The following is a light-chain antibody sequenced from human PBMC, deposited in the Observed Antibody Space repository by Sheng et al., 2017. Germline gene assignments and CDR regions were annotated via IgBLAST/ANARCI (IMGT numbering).Light chain of an antibody. Sequence: DIQMTQSPSSLSASVGDRVTITCRASQTLGKYVNWYQEKPGEAPSLLIYGTSSLATGVPSRFSGSGSGSDFILTIYSLQPEDFATYYCQQSYSVPRTFGQGPRWK. CDR2: GTS. CDR1: QTLGKY. CDR3: QQSYSVPRT. V-gene: IGKV1-39*01. J-gene: IGKJ1*01.